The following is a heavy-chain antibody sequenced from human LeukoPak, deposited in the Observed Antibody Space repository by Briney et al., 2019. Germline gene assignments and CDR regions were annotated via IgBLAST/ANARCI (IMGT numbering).Heavy chain of an antibody. CDR1: GFTFSDYG. D-gene: IGHD6-25*01. J-gene: IGHJ4*02. Sequence: GGSLSLSCAASGFTFSDYGMSWGGQAPAGKLLGGASIKEDTGDNIYNASVESRFTISRDNAKNSLYLKVNSLRAEDTAVYYCARGCAAAARKRGIDYWGWGT. CDR3: ARGCAAAARKRGIDY. V-gene: IGHV3-7*01. CDR2: IKEDTGDN.